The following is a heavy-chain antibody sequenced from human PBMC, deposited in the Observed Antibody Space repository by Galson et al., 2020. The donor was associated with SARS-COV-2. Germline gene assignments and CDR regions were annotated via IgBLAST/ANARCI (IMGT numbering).Heavy chain of an antibody. CDR2: RNPNSGIT. J-gene: IGHJ3*02. D-gene: IGHD3-9*01. V-gene: IGHV1-8*01. CDR3: ARGPTPLRYFDWLFAFDI. CDR1: GYTFTSFD. Sequence: ASVKVSCKASGYTFTSFDINWVRQATGQGLEWMGWRNPNSGITGYAQQFQGRVTMTRNTSIRTAYMELTSLRSEDTAVYYCARGPTPLRYFDWLFAFDIWGQGTMVTVSS.